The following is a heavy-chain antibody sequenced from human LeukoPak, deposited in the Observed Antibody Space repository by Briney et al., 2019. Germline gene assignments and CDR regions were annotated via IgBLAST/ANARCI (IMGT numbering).Heavy chain of an antibody. V-gene: IGHV3-30-3*01. J-gene: IGHJ5*02. D-gene: IGHD3-10*02. Sequence: PGRSLRLSCAASGFTFSRTSMHWVRQSPGKGLEWVAVISFDGGTKYYADSVKGRLTVSRDNSKKALYLQMNSLRAEDTAVYYCARVAMIGAPPWGQGTLVTVSS. CDR1: GFTFSRTS. CDR3: ARVAMIGAPP. CDR2: ISFDGGTK.